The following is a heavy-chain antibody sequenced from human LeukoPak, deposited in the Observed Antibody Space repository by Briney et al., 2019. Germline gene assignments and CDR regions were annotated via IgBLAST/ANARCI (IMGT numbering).Heavy chain of an antibody. D-gene: IGHD6-19*01. CDR3: ASRSGWSYFDY. CDR2: IYHSGST. CDR1: GYSISSGYY. J-gene: IGHJ4*02. Sequence: PETLSLTCAVSGYSISSGYYWGWIRQPPGKGLEWIGSIYHSGSTYYNPSLKSRVTISVDTPKNQFSLKLSSVAAADTAVYYCASRSGWSYFDYWGQGTLVTVSS. V-gene: IGHV4-38-2*01.